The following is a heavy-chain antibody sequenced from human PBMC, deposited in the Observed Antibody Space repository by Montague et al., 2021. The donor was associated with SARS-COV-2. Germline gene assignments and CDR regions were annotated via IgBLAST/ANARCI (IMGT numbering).Heavy chain of an antibody. D-gene: IGHD6-13*01. V-gene: IGHV3-7*01. CDR1: EFTFSSYW. Sequence: SLRLSCAASEFTFSSYWMSWVRQAPGKGLEWVANIKQDGSEKYYVDSVKGRFTISGDNAKNSLYLQMNSLRAEDTAVYYCARVPSSSWYFDYWGQGTLVTVSS. CDR2: IKQDGSEK. CDR3: ARVPSSSWYFDY. J-gene: IGHJ4*02.